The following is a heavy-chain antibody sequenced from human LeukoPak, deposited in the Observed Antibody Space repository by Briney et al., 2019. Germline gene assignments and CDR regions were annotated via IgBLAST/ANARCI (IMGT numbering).Heavy chain of an antibody. D-gene: IGHD2-15*01. J-gene: IGHJ4*02. Sequence: GVSVTLSCAASRFTVGSNYMSWLRRAPGKGREGFRVIYSGGNKYYPDSVKGRFIISRNNFKKPLYPQMNSLEADDTACYYWGSRIVVVGLDYWGQGTLVTVSS. CDR2: IYSGGNK. CDR1: RFTVGSNY. V-gene: IGHV3-66*01. CDR3: GSRIVVVGLDY.